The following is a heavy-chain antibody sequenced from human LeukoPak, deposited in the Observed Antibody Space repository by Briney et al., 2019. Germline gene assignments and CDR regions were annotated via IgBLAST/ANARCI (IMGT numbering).Heavy chain of an antibody. CDR3: AKEGSKIGSGRNRYYYTGMDV. J-gene: IGHJ6*04. V-gene: IGHV3-30*18. CDR1: GFSFSSHD. CDR2: ISYDGSNK. Sequence: PGRSLRVSCAASGFSFSSHDMHWIRQAPGKGLEWVALISYDGSNKNYGDSVRGRFTISRDNSKNTLSLQLNSLRAEDTAVYYCAKEGSKIGSGRNRYYYTGMDVWGKGTTVTVSS. D-gene: IGHD3-10*01.